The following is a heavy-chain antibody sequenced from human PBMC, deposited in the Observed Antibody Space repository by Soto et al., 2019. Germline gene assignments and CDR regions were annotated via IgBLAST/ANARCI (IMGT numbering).Heavy chain of an antibody. CDR2: INPNSGGT. CDR1: GYTFTGYY. D-gene: IGHD3-10*01. Sequence: ASVKVSCKASGYTFTGYYMHWVRQAPGQGLEWMGWINPNSGGTNYAQKFQGWVTMTRDTSISTAYMELSRLRSDDTAVYYCARTMVRGVNHAFDIWGQGTMVTVSS. V-gene: IGHV1-2*04. J-gene: IGHJ3*02. CDR3: ARTMVRGVNHAFDI.